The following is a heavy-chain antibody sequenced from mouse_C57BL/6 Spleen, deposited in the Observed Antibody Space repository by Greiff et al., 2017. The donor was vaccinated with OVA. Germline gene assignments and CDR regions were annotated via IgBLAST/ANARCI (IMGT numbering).Heavy chain of an antibody. CDR3: ARRNPSQDWYFDV. CDR2: IYPGDGDT. Sequence: VKLVESGPELVKPGASVKISCKASGYAFSSSWMNWVKQRPGKGLEWIGRIYPGDGDTNYNGKFKGKATLTADKSSSTAYMQLSSLTSEDSAVYFCARRNPSQDWYFDVWGTGTTVTVSS. CDR1: GYAFSSSW. V-gene: IGHV1-82*01. J-gene: IGHJ1*03.